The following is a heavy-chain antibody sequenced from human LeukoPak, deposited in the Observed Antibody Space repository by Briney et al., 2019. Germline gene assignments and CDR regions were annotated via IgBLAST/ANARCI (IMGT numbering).Heavy chain of an antibody. V-gene: IGHV3-9*01. CDR3: AKEGLRGVYFDY. J-gene: IGHJ4*02. D-gene: IGHD5-12*01. CDR1: GFTFDDYA. CDR2: ISWNSGSI. Sequence: GRSLRLSCAASGFTFDDYAMHWVRQAPGKGLEWVSGISWNSGSIGYADSVKGRFTISRGNAKNSLYLQMNSLRAEDTALYYCAKEGLRGVYFDYWGQGTLVTVSS.